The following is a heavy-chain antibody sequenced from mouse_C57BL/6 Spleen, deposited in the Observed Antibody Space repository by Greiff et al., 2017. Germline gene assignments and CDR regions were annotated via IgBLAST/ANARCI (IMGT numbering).Heavy chain of an antibody. V-gene: IGHV1-69*01. CDR2: IDPSDSYT. Sequence: VQLQQPGAELVMPGASVKLSCKASGYTFTSYWMHWVKQRTGQGLEWIGEIDPSDSYTNYNQKFKGKSTLTVDKSSSTAYMQLSSLTSEDSAVYYCARMGGSGRAIYYAMDYWGQGTSVTVSS. D-gene: IGHD3-1*01. CDR1: GYTFTSYW. J-gene: IGHJ4*01. CDR3: ARMGGSGRAIYYAMDY.